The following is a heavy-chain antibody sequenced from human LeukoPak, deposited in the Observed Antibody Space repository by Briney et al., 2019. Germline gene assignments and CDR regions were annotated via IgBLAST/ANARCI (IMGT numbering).Heavy chain of an antibody. CDR2: INHSGST. Sequence: SETLSLTCAVYGGSFNGYYWSWIRQPPGKGLEWIGEINHSGSTNYNPSLKSRVTISVDTSKNQFSLKLSSVTAADTAVYYCARSILPDYWGQGTLVTVSS. CDR3: ARSILPDY. CDR1: GGSFNGYY. V-gene: IGHV4-34*01. J-gene: IGHJ4*02.